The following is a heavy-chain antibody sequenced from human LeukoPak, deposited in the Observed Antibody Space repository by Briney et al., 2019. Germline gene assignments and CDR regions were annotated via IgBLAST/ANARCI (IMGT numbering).Heavy chain of an antibody. CDR3: ARDPSYYDSSGYDY. V-gene: IGHV3-30*01. CDR1: GFTFSSYA. D-gene: IGHD3-22*01. J-gene: IGHJ4*02. CDR2: ISYDGSNK. Sequence: GGSLRLSCAASGFTFSSYAMHWVRQAPGKGLEWVAVISYDGSNKYYADSVKGRFTISRDNSKNTLYLQMNSLRAEDTAVYYCARDPSYYDSSGYDYWDQGTLVTVSS.